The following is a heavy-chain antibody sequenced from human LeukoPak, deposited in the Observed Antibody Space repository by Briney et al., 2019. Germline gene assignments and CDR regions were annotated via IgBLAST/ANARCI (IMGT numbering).Heavy chain of an antibody. V-gene: IGHV4-59*08. Sequence: SETLSLTCTVSGVSIYSYYWNWIRQSPGKGLEWIGYIHYSGSSSYDPSLRSRVTISVDTSKSQFSLTLTSATAADTAVYYCATGRSIRYFDYWGQGTLLTVSS. D-gene: IGHD3-3*01. J-gene: IGHJ4*02. CDR2: IHYSGSS. CDR1: GVSIYSYY. CDR3: ATGRSIRYFDY.